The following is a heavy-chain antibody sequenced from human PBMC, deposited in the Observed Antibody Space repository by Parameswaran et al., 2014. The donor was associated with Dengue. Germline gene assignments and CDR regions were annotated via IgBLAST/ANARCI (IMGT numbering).Heavy chain of an antibody. D-gene: IGHD3-22*01. CDR3: ARSTDDYYDSSGYLYYFDY. J-gene: IGHJ4*02. V-gene: IGHV2-26*01. CDR2: IFSNDEK. Sequence: VRQAPGKALEWLAHIFSNDEKSYSTSLKSRLTISKDTSKSQVVLTMTNMDPVDTATYYCARSTDDYYDSSGYLYYFDYWGQGTLVTVSS.